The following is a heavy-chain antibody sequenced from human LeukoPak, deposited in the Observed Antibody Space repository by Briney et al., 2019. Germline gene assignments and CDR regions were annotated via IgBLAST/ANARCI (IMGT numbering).Heavy chain of an antibody. CDR2: IKQDGSEK. D-gene: IGHD1-26*01. CDR3: AGDGWALLFGSFYDY. Sequence: PGGSLRLSCAASGFTFSSYWMTWVRQSPGKGLEWVAKIKQDGSEKYYVDSVKGRFTISRDNAKNSLYLQMSSLRAEDTAVYYCAGDGWALLFGSFYDYWGQGTLVTVSS. J-gene: IGHJ4*02. V-gene: IGHV3-7*01. CDR1: GFTFSSYW.